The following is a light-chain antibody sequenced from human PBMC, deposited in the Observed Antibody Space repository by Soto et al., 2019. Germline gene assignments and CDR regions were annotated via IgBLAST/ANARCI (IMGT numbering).Light chain of an antibody. CDR3: QQRSNWPWT. J-gene: IGKJ1*01. Sequence: EIVVTQSPATLSLSPGERATLSCRASQSVSSYLAWYQQKPGQAPRLLIYDASNRATGIPARFSGSGSGTDFTLTISSLEPEDFAVYYRQQRSNWPWTFGQGTKVDIK. CDR1: QSVSSY. V-gene: IGKV3-11*01. CDR2: DAS.